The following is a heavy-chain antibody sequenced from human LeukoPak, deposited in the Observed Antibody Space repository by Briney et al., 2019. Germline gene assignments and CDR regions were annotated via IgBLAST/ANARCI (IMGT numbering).Heavy chain of an antibody. CDR1: GFIFSIYA. CDR2: ISSDGRHI. J-gene: IGHJ6*02. Sequence: GRSLRLSCPASGFIFSIYAVHWVRQAPGKGLEWVAAISSDGRHIFYTESVKGRFTISRDNSKNTLYLQMNSLRAEDTALYLCARCGGTCSLPSTSAMDVWGQGTTVTVS. V-gene: IGHV3-30*04. D-gene: IGHD2-21*01. CDR3: ARCGGTCSLPSTSAMDV.